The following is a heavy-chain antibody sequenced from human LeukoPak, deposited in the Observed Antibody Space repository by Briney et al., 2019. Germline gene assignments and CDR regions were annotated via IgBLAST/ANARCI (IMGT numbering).Heavy chain of an antibody. CDR3: ARSPPWYSSSWGIDY. D-gene: IGHD6-13*01. CDR2: ISDDGSNT. CDR1: GFTFSYYW. J-gene: IGHJ4*02. V-gene: IGHV3-74*01. Sequence: GGSLRLSCAASGFTFSYYWMHWVRQAPGKGLVWVSRISDDGSNTNYADFVKGRFTISRDNAKNTLYLQMNSLRAEDTAVYYCARSPPWYSSSWGIDYWGQGTLVTVSS.